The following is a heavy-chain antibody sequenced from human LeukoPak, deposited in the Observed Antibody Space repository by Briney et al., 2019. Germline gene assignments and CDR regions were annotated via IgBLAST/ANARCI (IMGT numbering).Heavy chain of an antibody. CDR1: GFTFSSYA. Sequence: GGSLRLSCAASGFTFSSYAMHWVRQAPGKGLEWVAVISYDGSNKYYTDSVKGRFTISRDNSKNTLYLQMDSLRAEDTAVYYCAKEPHYYGSGNYYYYFDCWGQGTLVTVSS. J-gene: IGHJ4*02. D-gene: IGHD3-10*01. CDR2: ISYDGSNK. V-gene: IGHV3-30-3*01. CDR3: AKEPHYYGSGNYYYYFDC.